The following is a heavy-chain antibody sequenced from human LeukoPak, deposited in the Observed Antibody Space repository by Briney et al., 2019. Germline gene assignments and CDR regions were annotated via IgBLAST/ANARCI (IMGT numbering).Heavy chain of an antibody. CDR2: IYHSGST. V-gene: IGHV4-38-2*02. Sequence: SETLSLTCTVSGYSISSGYYWGWIRQPPGKGLEWIGSIYHSGSTYYNPSLKSRVTISVDTSKNQFSLKLSSVTAADTAVYYCARRNLAARSWFDPWGQGTLVTVSS. CDR1: GYSISSGYY. J-gene: IGHJ5*02. CDR3: ARRNLAARSWFDP. D-gene: IGHD6-6*01.